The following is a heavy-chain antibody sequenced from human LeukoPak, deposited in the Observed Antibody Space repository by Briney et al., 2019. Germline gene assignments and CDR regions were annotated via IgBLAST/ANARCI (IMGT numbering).Heavy chain of an antibody. CDR3: TRHSPSYYYDSSGYYRIAEYFQH. CDR2: IRSKANSYAT. D-gene: IGHD3-22*01. CDR1: GFTFSGSA. J-gene: IGHJ1*01. Sequence: PGGSLRLSCAASGFTFSGSAMHWVRQASGKGLEWVGRIRSKANSYATAYAASVKGRFTISRDDSKNTAYLQMNSLKTEDTAVYYCTRHSPSYYYDSSGYYRIAEYFQHWGQGTLVTVPS. V-gene: IGHV3-73*01.